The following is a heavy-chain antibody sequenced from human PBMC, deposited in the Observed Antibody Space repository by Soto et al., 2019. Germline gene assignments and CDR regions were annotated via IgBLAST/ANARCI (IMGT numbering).Heavy chain of an antibody. V-gene: IGHV4-39*01. J-gene: IGHJ5*02. CDR2: IYYSGST. Sequence: QLQLQESGPGLVKPSETLSLTCTVSGGSISSSSYYWGWIRQPPGKGLEWIGSIYYSGSTYYNPSLKSRVTISVDTSKNQFSLKLSSVTAADTAVYYCARHHGSVVVVAARNWFDPWGQGTLVTVSS. D-gene: IGHD2-15*01. CDR3: ARHHGSVVVVAARNWFDP. CDR1: GGSISSSSYY.